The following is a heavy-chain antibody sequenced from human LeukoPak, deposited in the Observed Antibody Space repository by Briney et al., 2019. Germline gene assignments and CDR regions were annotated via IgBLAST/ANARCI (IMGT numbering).Heavy chain of an antibody. Sequence: GGSLRLSCAASGFTFSSYAMHWVRQAPGKGLEWVSVISFDGSNKYYADSVKGRLTISRDNSKNTLYLQMNSLRAEDTAVYYCAKFVVVVPAAMVAGYFDYWGQGTLVTVSS. CDR3: AKFVVVVPAAMVAGYFDY. V-gene: IGHV3-30-3*02. CDR2: ISFDGSNK. D-gene: IGHD2-2*01. J-gene: IGHJ4*02. CDR1: GFTFSSYA.